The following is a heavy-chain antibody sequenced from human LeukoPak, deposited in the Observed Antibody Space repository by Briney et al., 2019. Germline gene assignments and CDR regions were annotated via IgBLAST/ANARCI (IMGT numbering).Heavy chain of an antibody. CDR3: AKDQGPSYSWFDP. V-gene: IGHV3-30*02. CDR2: ISYDGSNK. CDR1: GFTFSSYG. J-gene: IGHJ5*02. Sequence: GGSLRLSCAASGFTFSSYGMHWVRQAPGEGLEWVTFISYDGSNKYFADSVKGRFTISRDNSKNTLYLQMNSLRAEDTAVYYCAKDQGPSYSWFDPWGQGTLVTVSS.